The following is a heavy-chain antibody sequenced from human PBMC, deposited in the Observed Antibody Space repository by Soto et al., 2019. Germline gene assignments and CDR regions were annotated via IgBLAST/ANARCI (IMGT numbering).Heavy chain of an antibody. J-gene: IGHJ4*02. Sequence: ASLKVSCKSSGYTFTSYGISWVRQAPGQGLEWMGWISAYNGNTNYAQKLQGRVTMTTDTSTSTAYMELRSLRSDDTAVYYCARDEDMITFGGVIGTDYWGQGTLVTVSS. V-gene: IGHV1-18*01. CDR1: GYTFTSYG. CDR2: ISAYNGNT. D-gene: IGHD3-16*02. CDR3: ARDEDMITFGGVIGTDY.